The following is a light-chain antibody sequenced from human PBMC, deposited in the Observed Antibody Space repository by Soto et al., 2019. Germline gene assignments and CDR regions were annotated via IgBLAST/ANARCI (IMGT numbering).Light chain of an antibody. Sequence: SVFTQSRGTLSLSPWERSTLSFMTSQSVSSNYLAWYQQKPGQAPRLLIYGASSRATGIPDRFSGSGSGTDFTLTISRLEPEDLAVYYCQQYGSSHRTFGQGTKVDIK. J-gene: IGKJ1*01. V-gene: IGKV3-20*01. CDR3: QQYGSSHRT. CDR1: QSVSSNY. CDR2: GAS.